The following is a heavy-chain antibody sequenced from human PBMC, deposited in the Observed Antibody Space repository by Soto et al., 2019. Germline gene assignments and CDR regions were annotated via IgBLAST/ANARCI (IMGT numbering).Heavy chain of an antibody. CDR3: ARTSALNDYGDYGYFDY. CDR1: GGSFSGYY. Sequence: SETLSLTCAVYGGSFSGYYWSWIRQPPGKGLEWIGEINHSGSTNYNPSLKSRVTISVDTSKNQFSLKLSSVTAADTAVYYCARTSALNDYGDYGYFDYWGQGTLVTVSS. V-gene: IGHV4-34*01. D-gene: IGHD4-17*01. CDR2: INHSGST. J-gene: IGHJ4*02.